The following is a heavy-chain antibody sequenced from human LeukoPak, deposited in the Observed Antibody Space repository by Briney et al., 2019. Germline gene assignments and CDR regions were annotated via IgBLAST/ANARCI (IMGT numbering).Heavy chain of an antibody. CDR3: ATTLWFGERRPFDI. J-gene: IGHJ3*02. CDR2: IYHSGST. D-gene: IGHD3-10*01. Sequence: PSETLSLTCAVSGGSISSGNWWSGVRPPPGKGLEWIGEIYHSGSTYYNPSLKSRVTISVDTSKNPFSLKLSSVTAADTAVYYCATTLWFGERRPFDIWGQGTMVTVSS. CDR1: GGSISSGNW. V-gene: IGHV4-4*02.